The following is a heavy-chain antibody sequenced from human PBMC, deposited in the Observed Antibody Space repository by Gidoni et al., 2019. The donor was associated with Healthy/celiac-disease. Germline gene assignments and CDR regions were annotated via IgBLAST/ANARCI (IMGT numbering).Heavy chain of an antibody. D-gene: IGHD1-26*01. V-gene: IGHV3-9*01. CDR2: ISWNSGSI. CDR1: GFTFDGYA. J-gene: IGHJ6*02. CDR3: AKDRRNAVGAKNYYYYGMDV. Sequence: EVQLVESGGGLVPPGRFLRLSCAASGFTFDGYAMHWVRQAPGKGLEWVSGISWNSGSIGYADSVKGRFTISRDNAKNSLYLQMNRLRAEDTALYDCAKDRRNAVGAKNYYYYGMDVWGQGTTVTVSS.